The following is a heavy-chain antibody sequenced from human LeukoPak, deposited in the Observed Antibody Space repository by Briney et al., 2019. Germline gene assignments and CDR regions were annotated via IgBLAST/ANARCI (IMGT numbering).Heavy chain of an antibody. Sequence: PGGSLRLSCAASGFTFSSYGMNWVRQAPGKGLEWVSYISSSGSTIYYADSVKGRFTISRDNAKNSLYLQMNSLRAEDTAVYYCARERSDGSYPYYYYGMDVWGKGTTVTVSS. CDR3: ARERSDGSYPYYYYGMDV. CDR2: ISSSGSTI. D-gene: IGHD2-15*01. V-gene: IGHV3-48*03. CDR1: GFTFSSYG. J-gene: IGHJ6*04.